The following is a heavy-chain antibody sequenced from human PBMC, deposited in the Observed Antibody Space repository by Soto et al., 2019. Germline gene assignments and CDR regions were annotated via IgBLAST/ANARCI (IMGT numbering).Heavy chain of an antibody. V-gene: IGHV5-10-1*01. CDR1: GYSFTVYW. CDR2: IDPSDSYT. D-gene: IGHD3-16*01. J-gene: IGHJ5*02. CDR3: ARHAGGLKNWFDP. Sequence: EVQLVQSGAEVKKPGESLRISCKGCGYSFTVYWISWERQMPGKGLAWMGRIDPSDSYTNYSPSFQGHVTISADKSNSTDYVQWSSLKASATAMYYCARHAGGLKNWFDPWGEGTLVSVSS.